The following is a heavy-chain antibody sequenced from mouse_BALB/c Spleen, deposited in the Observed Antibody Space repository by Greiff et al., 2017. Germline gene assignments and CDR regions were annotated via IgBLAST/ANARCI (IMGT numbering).Heavy chain of an antibody. Sequence: EVQRVESGPGLVKPSQSLSLTCSVTGYSITSGYYWNWIRQFPGNKLEWMGYISYDGSNNYNPSLKNRISITRDTSKNQFFLKLNSVTTEDTATYYCARDYRGDGFAYWGQGTLVTVSA. CDR2: ISYDGSN. V-gene: IGHV3-6*02. J-gene: IGHJ3*01. CDR3: ARDYRGDGFAY. D-gene: IGHD2-12*01. CDR1: GYSITSGYY.